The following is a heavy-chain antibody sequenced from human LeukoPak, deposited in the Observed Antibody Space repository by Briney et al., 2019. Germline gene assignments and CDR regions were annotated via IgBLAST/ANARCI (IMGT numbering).Heavy chain of an antibody. CDR3: AREHCSSTSCPRSDAFDI. V-gene: IGHV3-53*01. CDR2: IYSGGST. D-gene: IGHD2-2*01. CDR1: GFTVSSNY. Sequence: GGSLRLSCAASGFTVSSNYMSWVRQAPGKGLEWVSVIYSGGSTYYADSVKGRFTISRDNSKNTLYLQMNSLRAEDTAVYYCAREHCSSTSCPRSDAFDIWGQGTMVTVSS. J-gene: IGHJ3*02.